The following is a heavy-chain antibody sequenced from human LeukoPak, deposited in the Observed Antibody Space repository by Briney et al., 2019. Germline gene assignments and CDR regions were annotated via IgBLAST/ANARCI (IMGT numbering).Heavy chain of an antibody. CDR3: ARRHADSTGFDY. Sequence: GGSLRLSCAAPGFSFSTYWMYWVRQAPGKGLLWVSHINPDGTTTRFADSVKGRFTISRDNAENTLYLQMDSLRAEDTALYYCARRHADSTGFDYWGQGALVTVSS. CDR2: INPDGTTT. V-gene: IGHV3-74*01. J-gene: IGHJ4*02. D-gene: IGHD4-11*01. CDR1: GFSFSTYW.